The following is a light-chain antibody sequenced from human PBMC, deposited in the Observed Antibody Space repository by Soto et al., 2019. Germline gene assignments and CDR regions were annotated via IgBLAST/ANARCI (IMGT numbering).Light chain of an antibody. V-gene: IGKV1-27*01. CDR1: QGIRNY. CDR3: HKYSSAPWT. Sequence: DIQMTQSPSSLPASVGDRVTITCRASQGIRNYLAWYQQKPGKVPKLLIYGASTLQSGVPSRFSGSGSGTDFTLTITSLQPEDVATYYCHKYSSAPWTFGQGTKVDIK. J-gene: IGKJ1*01. CDR2: GAS.